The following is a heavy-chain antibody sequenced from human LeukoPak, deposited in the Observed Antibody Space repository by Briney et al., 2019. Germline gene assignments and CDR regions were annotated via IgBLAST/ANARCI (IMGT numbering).Heavy chain of an antibody. V-gene: IGHV4-4*07. J-gene: IGHJ4*02. CDR1: GGSISSYY. D-gene: IGHD2-2*01. Sequence: SETLSLTCTVSGGSISSYYWTWIRRPAPKGLEWIGHIYSSGSANYSPSLKSRVIMSVDTSKNQFSLKLSSVTAADTAVYYCAREVRCSTTRCYGLFDYWGQGTLVSVSS. CDR3: AREVRCSTTRCYGLFDY. CDR2: IYSSGSA.